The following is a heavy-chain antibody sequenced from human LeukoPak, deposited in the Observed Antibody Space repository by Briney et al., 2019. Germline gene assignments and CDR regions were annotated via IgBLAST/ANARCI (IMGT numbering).Heavy chain of an antibody. Sequence: ASVKVPCKASGYTFSSYGISWVRQAPGQGLEWMGWISAYDDNTNYAQNFQGRVAMTTDTSTSTAYMELRSLRSDDTAVYYCARDVTAAFARFAFDIWGQGTMVTVSS. CDR2: ISAYDDNT. J-gene: IGHJ3*02. D-gene: IGHD6-13*01. V-gene: IGHV1-18*01. CDR3: ARDVTAAFARFAFDI. CDR1: GYTFSSYG.